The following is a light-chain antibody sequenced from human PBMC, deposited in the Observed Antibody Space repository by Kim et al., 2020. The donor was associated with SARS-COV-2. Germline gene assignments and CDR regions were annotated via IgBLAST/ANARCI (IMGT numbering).Light chain of an antibody. CDR1: QSISGH. V-gene: IGKV1-39*01. CDR3: QQNYSPIT. J-gene: IGKJ5*01. Sequence: SASVGDRVTITCRASQSISGHLNWYQHKPGKAPKLVIYDTSTLQSGVASRFSGSGAGTDFTLTISSLQPEDSGTYYCQQNYSPITFGQGTRLEIK. CDR2: DTS.